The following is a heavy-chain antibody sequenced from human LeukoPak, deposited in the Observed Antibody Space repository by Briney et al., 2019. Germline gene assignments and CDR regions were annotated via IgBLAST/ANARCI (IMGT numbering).Heavy chain of an antibody. V-gene: IGHV4-59*01. J-gene: IGHJ4*02. CDR1: GGSISSYY. CDR2: IYYSGST. Sequence: SETLSLTCTVSGGSISSYYWSWIRQPPGKGLEWIGYIYYSGSTNYNPSLKSRVTISVDTSKNQFSLKLSSVTAADTAVYYCARARYYDSGGYPGPDYWGQGTLVTVSS. CDR3: ARARYYDSGGYPGPDY. D-gene: IGHD3-22*01.